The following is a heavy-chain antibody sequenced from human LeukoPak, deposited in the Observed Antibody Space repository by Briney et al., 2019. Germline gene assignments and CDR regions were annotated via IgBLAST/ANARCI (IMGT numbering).Heavy chain of an antibody. D-gene: IGHD1-26*01. V-gene: IGHV1-8*01. CDR1: VYTFTSYD. CDR2: INLNSGNT. J-gene: IGHJ4*02. Sequence: ASVRVSYKASVYTFTSYDINWVRQATGQGREWMGWINLNSGNTGYAQNFQGRLTVTGDTSINTAYMELNTPRSEDTAIYYCARVTGSIDYWGQGTLVTVSS. CDR3: ARVTGSIDY.